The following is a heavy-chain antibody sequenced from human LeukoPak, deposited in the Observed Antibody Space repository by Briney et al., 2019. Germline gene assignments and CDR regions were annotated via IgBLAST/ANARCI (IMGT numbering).Heavy chain of an antibody. D-gene: IGHD7-27*01. CDR1: GFTFDAFG. CDR3: ARVWAWGSGNYFDN. J-gene: IGHJ4*02. Sequence: PGGSLRLSCAASGFTFDAFGMTCVRQAPGKGLEWISAIRGDAGSTGYADSVKGRFTISRDNAKNSLHLQMNSLRVEDTALYYCARVWAWGSGNYFDNWGQGTLVTVSS. V-gene: IGHV3-20*04. CDR2: IRGDAGST.